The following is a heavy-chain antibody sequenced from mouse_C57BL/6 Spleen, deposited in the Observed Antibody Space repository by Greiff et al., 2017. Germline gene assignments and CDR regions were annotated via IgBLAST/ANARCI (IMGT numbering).Heavy chain of an antibody. J-gene: IGHJ4*01. CDR2: IYPGDGDT. CDR3: ARGERHGYYYAMDY. CDR1: GYAFSSSW. Sequence: VQLQQSGPELVKPGASVKISCKASGYAFSSSWMNWVKQRPGKGLEWIGRIYPGDGDTNYNGKFKGKATLTADKSSSTAYMQLSSLTSEDSAVHFCARGERHGYYYAMDYWGQGTSVTVSS. D-gene: IGHD2-12*01. V-gene: IGHV1-82*01.